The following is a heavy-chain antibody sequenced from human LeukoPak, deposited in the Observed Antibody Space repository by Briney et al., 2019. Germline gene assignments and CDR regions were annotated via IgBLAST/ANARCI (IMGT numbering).Heavy chain of an antibody. CDR1: GFTFSSSA. CDR3: ARSIPYGTTWYGRSDY. CDR2: IGASGGST. D-gene: IGHD6-13*01. J-gene: IGHJ4*02. Sequence: GGSLRLSCAASGFTFSSSAMSWVRQVPGKGLEWVSGIGASGGSTSYADSVRGRFTISRDNALNSLYLQMNSLRAEDTAIYYCARSIPYGTTWYGRSDYWGQGTLVTVSS. V-gene: IGHV3-23*01.